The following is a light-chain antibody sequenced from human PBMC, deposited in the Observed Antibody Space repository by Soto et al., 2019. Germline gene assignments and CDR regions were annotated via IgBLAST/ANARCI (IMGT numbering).Light chain of an antibody. CDR3: TSHAGSNNYV. CDR2: EVT. J-gene: IGLJ1*01. Sequence: QSVLTQPPSASGSPGQSVTIPCTGTSGDIGGYDYVSWYQQHPGKAPKLMIYEVTKRPLGVPDRFSGSKSGNTASLTVSGLQAEDEADYYCTSHAGSNNYVFGTGTKVTVL. V-gene: IGLV2-8*01. CDR1: SGDIGGYDY.